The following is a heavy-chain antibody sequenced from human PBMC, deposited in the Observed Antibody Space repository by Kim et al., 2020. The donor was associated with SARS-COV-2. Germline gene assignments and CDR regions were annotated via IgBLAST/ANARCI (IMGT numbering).Heavy chain of an antibody. J-gene: IGHJ4*02. CDR3: SLKYSSSWYEGGFDN. Sequence: ATMKGSNTISREDSKNTLYLQMNSLKTEDTAVYYCSLKYSSSWYEGGFDNWGQGTLVTVSS. D-gene: IGHD6-13*01. V-gene: IGHV3-15*01.